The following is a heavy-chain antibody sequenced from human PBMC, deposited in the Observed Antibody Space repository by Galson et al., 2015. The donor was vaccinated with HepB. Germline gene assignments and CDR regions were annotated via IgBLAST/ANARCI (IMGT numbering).Heavy chain of an antibody. CDR3: AREKGVNPITYYYDSTGGAFDI. CDR1: GYTFTGYY. J-gene: IGHJ3*02. CDR2: INPNSGGT. Sequence: SVKVSCKASGYTFTGYYMHWVRQAPGQGLEWMGWINPNSGGTNYAQKFQGRVTMTRDTSISTAYMELSRLRSDDTAAYYCAREKGVNPITYYYDSTGGAFDIWGQGTMVTVSS. D-gene: IGHD3-22*01. V-gene: IGHV1-2*02.